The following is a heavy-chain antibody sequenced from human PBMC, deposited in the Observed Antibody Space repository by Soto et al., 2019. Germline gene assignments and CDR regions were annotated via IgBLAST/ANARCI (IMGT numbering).Heavy chain of an antibody. CDR3: AKDSRYCTSTNCYFDY. J-gene: IGHJ4*02. Sequence: GGSLRLSCAASGFTFSDYTMTWVRQAPGKGLEWVSAISGSGGNTYYADSVKGRFTVSRDTSRHTLYLQMSSLRAEDTALYYCAKDSRYCTSTNCYFDYWGQGTLVTVSS. CDR1: GFTFSDYT. CDR2: ISGSGGNT. D-gene: IGHD2-2*01. V-gene: IGHV3-23*01.